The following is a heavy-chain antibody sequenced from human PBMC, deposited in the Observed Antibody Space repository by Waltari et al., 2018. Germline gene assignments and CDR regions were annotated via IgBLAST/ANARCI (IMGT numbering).Heavy chain of an antibody. D-gene: IGHD2-15*01. CDR2: INWNGGST. J-gene: IGHJ6*03. CDR3: ARGRGGSSPRGDYYYYYMDV. V-gene: IGHV3-20*01. CDR1: GFTFDDYG. Sequence: EVQLVESGGGVVRPGGSLRLSCAASGFTFDDYGMSWVRQAPGKGLEWVSGINWNGGSTGYADSGKGRFTISRDNAKNSLYLQMNSLRAEDTALYHCARGRGGSSPRGDYYYYYMDVWGKGTTVTVSS.